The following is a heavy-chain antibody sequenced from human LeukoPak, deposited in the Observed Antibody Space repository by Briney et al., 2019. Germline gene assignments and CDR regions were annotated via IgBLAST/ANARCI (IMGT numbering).Heavy chain of an antibody. J-gene: IGHJ5*02. CDR1: GFTVSSNY. CDR2: IYSGGNT. Sequence: PGGSLRLSCIASGFTVSSNYMSWVRQAPGKGLEWVSVIYSGGNTYYADSVKGRFTISRDNSKNTLFLQMNSLRAEDTAVYYCARGGGAAAVFNWFDPWGQGTLSPSPQ. D-gene: IGHD6-13*01. CDR3: ARGGGAAAVFNWFDP. V-gene: IGHV3-66*01.